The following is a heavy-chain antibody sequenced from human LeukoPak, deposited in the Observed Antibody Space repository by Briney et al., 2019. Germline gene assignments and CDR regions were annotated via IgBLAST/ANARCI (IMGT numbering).Heavy chain of an antibody. D-gene: IGHD3-10*01. CDR1: GFTFSSFG. CDR3: AKGLGSGSGYFDY. V-gene: IGHV3-33*06. Sequence: ALTLSCAASGFTFSSFGMHWVRQAPGKGLEWVAVIWYDASNKYYADSVKGRFTISRDNSKNTLYLQMNSLRAEDTAVYYCAKGLGSGSGYFDYWGQGTLVTVSS. CDR2: IWYDASNK. J-gene: IGHJ4*02.